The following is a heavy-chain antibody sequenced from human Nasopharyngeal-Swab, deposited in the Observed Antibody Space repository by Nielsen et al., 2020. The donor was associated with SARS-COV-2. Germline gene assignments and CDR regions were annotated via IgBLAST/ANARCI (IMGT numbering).Heavy chain of an antibody. Sequence: ASVKVSCKASGYTFTSYAMHWVRQATGQRLEWMGWINAGNGNTKYSQKFQGRVTMTRNTSISTAYMELSSLRSEDTAVYYCARSDYDSSGYFNWGQGTLVTVSS. CDR3: ARSDYDSSGYFN. CDR2: INAGNGNT. V-gene: IGHV1-3*01. CDR1: GYTFTSYA. D-gene: IGHD3-22*01. J-gene: IGHJ4*02.